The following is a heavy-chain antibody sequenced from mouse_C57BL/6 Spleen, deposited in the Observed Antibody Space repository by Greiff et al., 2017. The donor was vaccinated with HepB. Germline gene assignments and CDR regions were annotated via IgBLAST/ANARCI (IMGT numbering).Heavy chain of an antibody. CDR1: GYTFTDYE. CDR2: IDPETGGT. CDR3: TSPRHYFDY. Sequence: QVQLQQSGAELVRPGASVTLSCKASGYTFTDYEMHWVKQTPVHGLEWIGAIDPETGGTAYNQKFKGKAILTADKSSSTAYMELRSLTSEDSAVYYCTSPRHYFDYWGQGTTLTVSS. V-gene: IGHV1-15*01. J-gene: IGHJ2*01.